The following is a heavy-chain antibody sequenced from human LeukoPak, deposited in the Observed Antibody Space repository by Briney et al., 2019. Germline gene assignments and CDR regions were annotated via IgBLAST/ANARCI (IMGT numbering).Heavy chain of an antibody. Sequence: SETLSLTCTVSGGSIRSYYWSWIRQPPGKGLEWIGYIYYSGSTNYNPSLKSRVTISVDTSKNQFSLKLSSVTAADTAVYYCARLGPAAGTSFDYWGQGTLVTVSS. D-gene: IGHD6-13*01. CDR2: IYYSGST. J-gene: IGHJ4*02. CDR1: GGSIRSYY. CDR3: ARLGPAAGTSFDY. V-gene: IGHV4-59*08.